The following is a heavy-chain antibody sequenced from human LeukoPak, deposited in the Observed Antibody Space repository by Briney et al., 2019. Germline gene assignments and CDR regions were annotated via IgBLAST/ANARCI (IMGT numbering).Heavy chain of an antibody. V-gene: IGHV4-59*08. D-gene: IGHD3-9*01. J-gene: IGHJ4*02. CDR2: IYYSGST. CDR1: GCSISSYY. CDR3: ARHGNDILTGIFDY. Sequence: SETLSLTCTFSGCSISSYYWSWIRQPPGKGLEWIGYIYYSGSTNYNPSLKSRVTISVDTSKNQFSLKLSSVTAADTAVYYCARHGNDILTGIFDYWGQGTLVTVSS.